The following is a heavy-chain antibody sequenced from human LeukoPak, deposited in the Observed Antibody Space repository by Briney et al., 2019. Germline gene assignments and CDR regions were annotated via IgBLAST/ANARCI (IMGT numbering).Heavy chain of an antibody. J-gene: IGHJ4*02. CDR3: AKFGVVDTLLRYFDLNAGLPRFDY. CDR1: GFTFSSYG. CDR2: ISNSGGST. V-gene: IGHV3-23*01. Sequence: GGSLRLSCAASGFTFSSYGMSWFRRAPGKGLEWVSSISNSGGSTLYAGSVRGRFTISRDNSKNTVYLQMNSLRADDTAVYYCAKFGVVDTLLRYFDLNAGLPRFDYWGQGTLVTVSS. D-gene: IGHD3-9*01.